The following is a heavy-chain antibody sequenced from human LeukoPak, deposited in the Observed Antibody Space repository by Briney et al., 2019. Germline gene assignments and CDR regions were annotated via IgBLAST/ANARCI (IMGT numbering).Heavy chain of an antibody. CDR3: ARDANSIVVVVELPDY. Sequence: GGSLRLSCAASGFTFSSYAMDWVRQAPGKGLEWVAVISYDGSNKYYADSVKGRLTISRDNSKNTLYLQMNSLRAEDTAVYYCARDANSIVVVVELPDYWGQGTLVTVSS. J-gene: IGHJ4*02. V-gene: IGHV3-30*04. CDR1: GFTFSSYA. D-gene: IGHD2-15*01. CDR2: ISYDGSNK.